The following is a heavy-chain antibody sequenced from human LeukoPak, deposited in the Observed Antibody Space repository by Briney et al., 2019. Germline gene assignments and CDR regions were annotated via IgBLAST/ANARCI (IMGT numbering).Heavy chain of an antibody. CDR1: GFTFDGYT. J-gene: IGHJ4*02. D-gene: IGHD6-13*01. V-gene: IGHV3-9*01. Sequence: HPGGSLRLSCAASGFTFDGYTMIWVRRTPGKGLEWVSGISWRSGVIGYADSVKGRFTISRDNAKNSLYLQMNSLRAEDTALYHCVRGGSSNSYGGDYFGQGTLVTVCS. CDR2: ISWRSGVI. CDR3: VRGGSSNSYGGDY.